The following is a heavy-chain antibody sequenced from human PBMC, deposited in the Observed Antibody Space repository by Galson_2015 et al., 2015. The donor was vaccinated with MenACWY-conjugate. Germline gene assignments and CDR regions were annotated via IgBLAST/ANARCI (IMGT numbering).Heavy chain of an antibody. CDR2: INPDGSKK. Sequence: SLRLSCAASGFTFSTNWESWVRQAPGKGLEWVANINPDGSKKDYVDSVKGRFTISRDNAENSLYLQMESLRDEDTAVYYCATDSRFWGQGTLVTVSS. D-gene: IGHD2/OR15-2a*01. CDR3: ATDSRF. CDR1: GFTFSTNW. V-gene: IGHV3-7*03. J-gene: IGHJ4*02.